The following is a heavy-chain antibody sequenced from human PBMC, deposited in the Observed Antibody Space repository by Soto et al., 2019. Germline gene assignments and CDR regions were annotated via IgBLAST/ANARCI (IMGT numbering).Heavy chain of an antibody. D-gene: IGHD3-3*01. CDR1: GFTFSSYA. J-gene: IGHJ6*02. V-gene: IGHV3-30-3*01. Sequence: GGSLRLSCAASGFTFSSYAMHWVRQAPGKGLEWVAVISYDGSNKYYADSVKGRFTISRDNSKNTLYLQMNSLRAEDTAVYYCARDELKLIRFLTKIPTVYYYGMDVWGQGTTVTVSS. CDR3: ARDELKLIRFLTKIPTVYYYGMDV. CDR2: ISYDGSNK.